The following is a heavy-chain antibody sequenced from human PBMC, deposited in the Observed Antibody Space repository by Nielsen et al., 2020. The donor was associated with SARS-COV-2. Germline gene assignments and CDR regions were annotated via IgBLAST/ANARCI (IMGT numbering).Heavy chain of an antibody. Sequence: GESLKISCAASGFTFSDYYMSWIRQAPGKGLEWVSYISSSSSYTNYADSVKGRFTISRDNAKNSLYLQMNSLRAEDTAVYYCARETPYYGDWVPYFDYWGQGTLVTVSS. D-gene: IGHD4-17*01. CDR3: ARETPYYGDWVPYFDY. V-gene: IGHV3-11*05. CDR1: GFTFSDYY. J-gene: IGHJ4*02. CDR2: ISSSSSYT.